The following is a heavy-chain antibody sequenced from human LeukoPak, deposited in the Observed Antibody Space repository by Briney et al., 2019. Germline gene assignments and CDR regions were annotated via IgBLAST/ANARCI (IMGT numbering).Heavy chain of an antibody. CDR1: GFSFGEYA. CDR2: IRSKAYGGTT. V-gene: IGHV3-49*04. D-gene: IGHD1-26*01. CDR3: TRGPVEGATPKKYYYMDV. J-gene: IGHJ6*03. Sequence: PGGSLRLSCTTSGFSFGEYALTWVRQAPGKGLEWVGFIRSKAYGGTTENAASVRGRFTISMDDSKSIAYLQMNSLKTEDTAMYYCTRGPVEGATPKKYYYMDVWGKGTTVTISS.